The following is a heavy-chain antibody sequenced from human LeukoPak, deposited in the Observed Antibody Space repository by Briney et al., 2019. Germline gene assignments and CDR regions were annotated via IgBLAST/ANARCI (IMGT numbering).Heavy chain of an antibody. CDR2: INCGNSET. CDR3: ARQKPFSDSSGYYGF. J-gene: IGHJ4*02. CDR1: GYSFSNYW. Sequence: GESLKISCEGSGYSFSNYWIGWVRQMPGKGLEWVGIINCGNSETRYSPSFQGQVTISADKSISTAYLQWTSLKASDTAMYFCARQKPFSDSSGYYGFWGQGALVTVSS. V-gene: IGHV5-51*01. D-gene: IGHD3-22*01.